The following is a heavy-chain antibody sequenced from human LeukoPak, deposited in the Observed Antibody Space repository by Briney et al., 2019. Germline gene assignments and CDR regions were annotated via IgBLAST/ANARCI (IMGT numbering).Heavy chain of an antibody. Sequence: PGRSLRLSCAASGFTFGSYATSWVRPAPGKGLGWDSGISGSGDSAYYGDAGEGRFTTFRDKSTNTLYLHMNSPRAEDTAVYSCAKLLMRGRVTYYSSSGPDFWGQGTRVTVSS. CDR3: AKLLMRGRVTYYSSSGPDF. CDR1: GFTFGSYA. CDR2: ISGSGDSA. J-gene: IGHJ4*02. V-gene: IGHV3-23*01. D-gene: IGHD3-10*01.